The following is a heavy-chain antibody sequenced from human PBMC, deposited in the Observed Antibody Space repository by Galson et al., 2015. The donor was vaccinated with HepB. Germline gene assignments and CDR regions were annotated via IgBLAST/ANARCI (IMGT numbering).Heavy chain of an antibody. CDR2: SRDRVKSYTT. Sequence: SLRLSCAASGFTFSDHYMDWVRQTPGKGLEWVGRSRDRVKSYTTEYGESVKGRFTVSRDDSKNLLYLQMNSLNTEDTAVYYCARGATKDDSYHYGMDVWGQGTTVTVSS. CDR1: GFTFSDHY. CDR3: ARGATKDDSYHYGMDV. J-gene: IGHJ6*02. D-gene: IGHD2-15*01. V-gene: IGHV3-72*01.